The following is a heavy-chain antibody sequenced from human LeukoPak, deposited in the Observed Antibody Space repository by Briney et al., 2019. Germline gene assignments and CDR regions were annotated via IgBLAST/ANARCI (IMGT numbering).Heavy chain of an antibody. CDR3: ARGHYGDDFDY. V-gene: IGHV4-34*01. D-gene: IGHD4-17*01. Sequence: SETLSLTCAVYGGSFSGYYWSWIRQPPGKGLEWIGEINHSGSTNYNLSLKSRVTISVDTSKNQFSLKLSSVTAADTAVYYCARGHYGDDFDYWGQGTLVTVSS. CDR2: INHSGST. CDR1: GGSFSGYY. J-gene: IGHJ4*02.